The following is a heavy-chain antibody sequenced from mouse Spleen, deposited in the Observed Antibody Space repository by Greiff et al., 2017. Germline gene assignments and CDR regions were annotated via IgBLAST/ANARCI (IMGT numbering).Heavy chain of an antibody. V-gene: IGHV1-4*01. CDR1: GYTFTSYT. CDR3: ARYYYDGSYGAMDY. D-gene: IGHD1-1*01. Sequence: QVQLQQSGAELARPGASVKMSCKASGYTFTSYTMHWVKQRPGQGLEWIGYINPSSGYTKYNQKFKDKATLTADKSSSTAYMQLSSLTSEDSAVYYCARYYYDGSYGAMDYWGQGTSVTVSS. CDR2: INPSSGYT. J-gene: IGHJ4*01.